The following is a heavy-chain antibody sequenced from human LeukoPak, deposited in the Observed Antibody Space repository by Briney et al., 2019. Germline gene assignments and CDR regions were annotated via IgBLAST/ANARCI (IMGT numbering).Heavy chain of an antibody. D-gene: IGHD7-27*01. V-gene: IGHV3-74*01. CDR1: GFPFNTYS. CDR2: INPDGSIT. Sequence: GGSLRLSCAASGFPFNTYSLAWVRQAPGKGLVWVSRINPDGSITNYADSVKGRFTISRDNANNMLYLLMNSLRVDDTAVYYCVRALLGTSDYWGQGTLVTVSS. J-gene: IGHJ4*02. CDR3: VRALLGTSDY.